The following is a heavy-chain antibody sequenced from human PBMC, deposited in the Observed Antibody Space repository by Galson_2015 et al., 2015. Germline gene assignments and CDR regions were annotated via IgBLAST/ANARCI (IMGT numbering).Heavy chain of an antibody. Sequence: SLRLSCAASGFTFSDYYMSWIRQAPGKGLEWVSYISSSGSTIYYADSVKGRFTISRDNAKNSLYLQMNSLRAEDTAVYYCARREVTAMMLSGGWYFDLWGRGTLVTVSS. D-gene: IGHD2-21*02. CDR3: ARREVTAMMLSGGWYFDL. J-gene: IGHJ2*01. V-gene: IGHV3-11*01. CDR2: ISSSGSTI. CDR1: GFTFSDYY.